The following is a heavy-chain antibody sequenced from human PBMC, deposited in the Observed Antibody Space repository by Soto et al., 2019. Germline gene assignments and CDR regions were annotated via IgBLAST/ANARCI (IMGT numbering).Heavy chain of an antibody. Sequence: QVQLVQSGAEVKKPGASVKVSCKASGYTFTSYGISWVRQAPGQGLEWMGWISAYNGNTNYAQKLQGRVTMTTDTFTSTAYMGRRSLRSDDTAVYYCARDRGSYALDYWGQGTLVTVSS. CDR3: ARDRGSYALDY. V-gene: IGHV1-18*01. CDR2: ISAYNGNT. J-gene: IGHJ4*02. D-gene: IGHD1-26*01. CDR1: GYTFTSYG.